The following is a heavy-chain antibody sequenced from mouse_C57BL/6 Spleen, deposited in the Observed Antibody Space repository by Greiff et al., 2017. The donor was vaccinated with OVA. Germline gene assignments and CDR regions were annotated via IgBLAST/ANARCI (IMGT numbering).Heavy chain of an antibody. CDR3: DNNNAFAY. D-gene: IGHD1-3*01. J-gene: IGHJ3*01. V-gene: IGHV1-9*01. CDR2: ILPGSGST. Sequence: VQLQQPGAELMKPGASVKLSCKASGYTFTGYWIEWVKQRPGHGLEWIGEILPGSGSTNYNEKFKGKATSTADTSSNTAYMQLSSLTSGDSAIYYYDNNNAFAYWGQGTLVTVSA. CDR1: GYTFTGYW.